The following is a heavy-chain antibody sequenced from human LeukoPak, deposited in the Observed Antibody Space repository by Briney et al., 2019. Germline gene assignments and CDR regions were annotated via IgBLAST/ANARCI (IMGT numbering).Heavy chain of an antibody. V-gene: IGHV4-59*01. Sequence: SETLSLTCTVSGGSISSYYWSWIRQPPEKGLEWIGYTHYSGTTNYNPSLKSRVSISIDTSKSQFSLKLSSVTAADTAVYYCARGGPTPFDYWGQGTLVTVSS. CDR3: ARGGPTPFDY. J-gene: IGHJ4*02. CDR1: GGSISSYY. CDR2: THYSGTT.